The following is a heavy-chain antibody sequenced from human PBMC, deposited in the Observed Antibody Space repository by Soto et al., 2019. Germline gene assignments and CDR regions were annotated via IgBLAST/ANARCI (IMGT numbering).Heavy chain of an antibody. J-gene: IGHJ4*02. CDR3: ARSGVYSSSSFY. V-gene: IGHV4-39*01. Sequence: QLQLQESGPGLVKPSETLSLTCTVSGGSISSSSYYWGWIRQPPGKGLEWIGSIYYSGSTYYNPSLKSRVNISVDTSKNQFSLKLSSVTAADTAVYYCARSGVYSSSSFYWGQGTLVTVSS. CDR2: IYYSGST. D-gene: IGHD6-6*01. CDR1: GGSISSSSYY.